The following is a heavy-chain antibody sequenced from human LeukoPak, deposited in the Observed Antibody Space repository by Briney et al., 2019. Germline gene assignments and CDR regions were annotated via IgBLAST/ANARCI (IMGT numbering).Heavy chain of an antibody. CDR2: INPNSGGT. V-gene: IGHV1-2*02. J-gene: IGHJ4*02. CDR3: ARGGSTGSIHSCGGNCYFLDY. Sequence: GASVKVSCKASVYTLTRNHMHSVRQAPGQGLEWMGWINPNSGGTNYAQKFQGRVIMTRDTSISTAYMELSRLGSDDTAVYYCARGGSTGSIHSCGGNCYFLDYWGQGTLVTVSS. D-gene: IGHD2-21*02. CDR1: VYTLTRNH.